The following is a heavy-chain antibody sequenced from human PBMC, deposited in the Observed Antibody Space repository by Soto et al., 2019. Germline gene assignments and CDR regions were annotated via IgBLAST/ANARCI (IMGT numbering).Heavy chain of an antibody. CDR1: GFTFSRHT. CDR3: ARCMGVDGSGYAFFDS. D-gene: IGHD3-10*01. J-gene: IGHJ4*02. V-gene: IGHV3-21*01. CDR2: VSSSSSYI. Sequence: EVQLVESGGGLVKPGGSLRLSCAASGFTFSRHTINWVRQSPGKGLEWVSSVSSSSSYIYYADEVKGRLTVSRDNAEKSLYLQMNSLIAEDTAIYCGARCMGVDGSGYAFFDSWGQGTLVTVSS.